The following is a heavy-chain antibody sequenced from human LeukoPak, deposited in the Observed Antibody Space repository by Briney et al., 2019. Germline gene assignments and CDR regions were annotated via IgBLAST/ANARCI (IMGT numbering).Heavy chain of an antibody. V-gene: IGHV4-59*01. Sequence: SETLSLTCTVSGGSISSYYWSWIRQPPGKGLEWIGYIYYSGCTNYNPSLKSRVTISIDTSKNQFSLKLSSVTAADTAVYYCARDFGQSYGDSHFDYWGQGTLVTVSS. J-gene: IGHJ4*02. D-gene: IGHD4-17*01. CDR2: IYYSGCT. CDR3: ARDFGQSYGDSHFDY. CDR1: GGSISSYY.